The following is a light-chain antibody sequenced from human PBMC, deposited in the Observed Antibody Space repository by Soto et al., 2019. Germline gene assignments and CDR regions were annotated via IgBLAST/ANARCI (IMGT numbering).Light chain of an antibody. J-gene: IGLJ2*01. CDR1: SSDVGGYNY. CDR3: SSYAGSNNLV. V-gene: IGLV2-8*01. CDR2: EVS. Sequence: QSVLTQPPSASGSPGQSVTISCTGTSSDVGGYNYVSWYQQHPGKAPKLMIYEVSKQPSGVPDRFSGSKSGNTASLTVSGLQSDDEAYYYCSSYAGSNNLVFGGGTKLTVL.